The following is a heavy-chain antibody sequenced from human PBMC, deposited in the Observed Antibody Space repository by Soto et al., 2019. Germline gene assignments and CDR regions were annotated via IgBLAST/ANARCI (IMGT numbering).Heavy chain of an antibody. CDR2: VYSGDSA. V-gene: IGHV4-31*03. D-gene: IGHD4-17*01. CDR3: AREVMTSVTRGWFDP. J-gene: IGHJ5*02. CDR1: GGSLNSGGYF. Sequence: QVQLQESGPGLVRPSQTLSLTCTVSGGSLNSGGYFWSWIRQVPGKGLEWIGYVYSGDSAYYNPSLQRRVTISLATSTKQFSLTLTSVTAADTAIYFCAREVMTSVTRGWFDPWGQGTLVTVSS.